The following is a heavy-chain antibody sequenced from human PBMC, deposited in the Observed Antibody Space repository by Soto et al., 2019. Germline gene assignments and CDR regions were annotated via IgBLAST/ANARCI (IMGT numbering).Heavy chain of an antibody. CDR2: IYYSGST. CDR3: ARHDGICSGGSCYSEWFDP. D-gene: IGHD2-15*01. V-gene: IGHV4-39*01. CDR1: GGSISSSSYY. J-gene: IGHJ5*02. Sequence: QLQLQELGPGLVKPSETLSLTCTVSGGSISSSSYYWGWIRQPPGKGLEWIGSIYYSGSTYYNPSLQSRVTISVDTSKNQSSLKLSSVTAADTAVYYCARHDGICSGGSCYSEWFDPWGQGTLVTVSS.